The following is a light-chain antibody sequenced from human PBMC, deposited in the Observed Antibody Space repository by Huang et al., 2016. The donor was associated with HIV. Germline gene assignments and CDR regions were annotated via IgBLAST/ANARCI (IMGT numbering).Light chain of an antibody. CDR1: QSLFFSSNKRSY. V-gene: IGKV4-1*01. CDR3: QQYYHNPLP. Sequence: DIVMTQSPDSLTVSLGAWATINCRSSQSLFFSSNKRSYLAWYQKKPGQPPKLVISGASAGESGDPDRFSGSGAETHFTHTINGRQAEDVAVYYCQQYYHNPLPFGGGTMVEI. CDR2: GAS. J-gene: IGKJ4*01.